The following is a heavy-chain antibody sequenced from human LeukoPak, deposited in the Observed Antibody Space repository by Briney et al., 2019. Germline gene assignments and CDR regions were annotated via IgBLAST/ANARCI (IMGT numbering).Heavy chain of an antibody. J-gene: IGHJ4*02. V-gene: IGHV3-7*01. CDR3: ARDKIVGPTTLDY. Sequence: GGSLRLSCAASGFTFSGYWMSWVRQTPEKGLEWVANIKRDGYEKYYVDSVKGRFTISRDNAKNSLYLQMNSLRADDTAIYYCARDKIVGPTTLDYWGQGTLVTVSS. CDR2: IKRDGYEK. CDR1: GFTFSGYW. D-gene: IGHD1-26*01.